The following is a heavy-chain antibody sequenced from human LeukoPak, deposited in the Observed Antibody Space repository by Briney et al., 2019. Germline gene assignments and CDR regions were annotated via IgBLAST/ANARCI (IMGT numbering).Heavy chain of an antibody. CDR1: GGSISSYY. CDR3: ASQKNSGYSTSAGRGGTGFFDY. CDR2: FYYSGST. J-gene: IGHJ4*02. Sequence: SETLSLTCTVSGGSISSYYWSWIRQPPGKGLEWIGYFYYSGSTNYNPSLKSRVTVSVDTSKNQFSLKLSSVTAADTAVYYCASQKNSGYSTSAGRGGTGFFDYWGQGTLVTVSS. D-gene: IGHD6-13*01. V-gene: IGHV4-59*08.